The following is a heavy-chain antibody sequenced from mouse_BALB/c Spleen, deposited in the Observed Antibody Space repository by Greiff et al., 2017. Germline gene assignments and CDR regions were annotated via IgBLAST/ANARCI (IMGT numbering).Heavy chain of an antibody. CDR3: ARGAYYGNYEGFAY. CDR2: IDPANGNT. J-gene: IGHJ3*01. D-gene: IGHD2-10*01. Sequence: EVMLVESGAELVKPGASVKLSCTASGFNIKDTYMHWVKQRPEQGLEWIGRIDPANGNTKYDPKFQGKATITADTSSNTAYLQLSSLTSEDTAVYYCARGAYYGNYEGFAYWGQGTLVTVSA. V-gene: IGHV14-3*02. CDR1: GFNIKDTY.